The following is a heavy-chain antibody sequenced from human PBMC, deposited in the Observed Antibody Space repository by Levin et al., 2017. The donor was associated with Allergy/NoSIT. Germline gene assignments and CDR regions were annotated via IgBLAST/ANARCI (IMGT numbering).Heavy chain of an antibody. V-gene: IGHV3-7*01. CDR2: IKQDGSEK. CDR1: GFTFSSYW. Sequence: GESLKISCAASGFTFSSYWMSWVRQAPGKGLEWVANIKQDGSEKYYVDSVKGRFTISRDNAKNSLYLQMNSLRAEDTAVYYCARDRGNSYGLGMDVWGQGTTVTVSS. CDR3: ARDRGNSYGLGMDV. J-gene: IGHJ6*02. D-gene: IGHD5-18*01.